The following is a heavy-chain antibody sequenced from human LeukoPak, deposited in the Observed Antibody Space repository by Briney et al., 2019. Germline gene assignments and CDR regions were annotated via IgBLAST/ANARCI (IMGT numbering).Heavy chain of an antibody. CDR1: GYTFTGYY. Sequence: ASVKVSCKASGYTFTGYYMHWVRQAPGQGLEWMGWINPNSGGTNYAQKFQGWVTMTRDTSISTAYMELSRLRSDDTAVYYCARTGVVGATLQARTWFDPWGQGTLVTVSS. CDR2: INPNSGGT. V-gene: IGHV1-2*04. J-gene: IGHJ5*02. CDR3: ARTGVVGATLQARTWFDP. D-gene: IGHD1-26*01.